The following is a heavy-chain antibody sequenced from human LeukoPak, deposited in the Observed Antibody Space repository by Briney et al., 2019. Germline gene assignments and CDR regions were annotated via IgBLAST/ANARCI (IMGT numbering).Heavy chain of an antibody. CDR2: IYYSGST. V-gene: IGHV4-59*01. D-gene: IGHD2-2*01. CDR3: ARGATSNWAY. CDR1: GASISDYY. Sequence: PSETLSLTCTVSGASISDYYWSWIRQPPGKGLEWIGSIYYSGSTNYNSSLKSRVTISIDTSKTQFSLQLRSVTAADTAVYYCARGATSNWAYWGQGTLVTVSS. J-gene: IGHJ4*02.